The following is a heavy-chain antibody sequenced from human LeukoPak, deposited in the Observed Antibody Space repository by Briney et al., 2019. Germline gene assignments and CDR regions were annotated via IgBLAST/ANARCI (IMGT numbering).Heavy chain of an antibody. J-gene: IGHJ4*02. D-gene: IGHD3-22*01. V-gene: IGHV4-38-2*02. Sequence: SETLSLTCTVSGYSISSGYYWGWIRQPPGKGLEWIGSIYHSGSTYYNPSLKSRVTISVDTSKNQFSLKLTSVTAADTAVYYCALIDPSLYYFDYWGQGTLVTVSS. CDR3: ALIDPSLYYFDY. CDR2: IYHSGST. CDR1: GYSISSGYY.